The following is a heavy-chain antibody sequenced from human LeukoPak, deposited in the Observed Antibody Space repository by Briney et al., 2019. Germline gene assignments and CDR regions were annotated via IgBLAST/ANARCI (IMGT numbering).Heavy chain of an antibody. CDR3: ARVYDFWSGGPDFDY. Sequence: GGSLRLSCAGSGFTFSSYAMSWVRQAPGKGLEWVSAISESGGYTKYADPVKGRFTISRDNSKNTLYLQMNSLRAEDTAVYYCARVYDFWSGGPDFDYWGQGTLVTVSS. J-gene: IGHJ4*02. D-gene: IGHD3-3*01. V-gene: IGHV3-23*01. CDR1: GFTFSSYA. CDR2: ISESGGYT.